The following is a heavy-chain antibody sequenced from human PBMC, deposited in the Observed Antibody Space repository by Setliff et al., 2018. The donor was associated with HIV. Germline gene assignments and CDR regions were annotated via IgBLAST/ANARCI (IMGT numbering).Heavy chain of an antibody. CDR3: ARAFSGYYFDY. D-gene: IGHD3-3*01. CDR2: IKQDGSEK. J-gene: IGHJ4*02. V-gene: IGHV3-7*01. CDR1: GFTFSSYW. Sequence: GGSLRLSCAASGFTFSSYWMSWVRQAPGKGLEWVANIKQDGSEKYYVDSVKGRFTISRDNAKNSLYLQMNSLRADDTAVYYCARAFSGYYFDYWGQGTLVTVSS.